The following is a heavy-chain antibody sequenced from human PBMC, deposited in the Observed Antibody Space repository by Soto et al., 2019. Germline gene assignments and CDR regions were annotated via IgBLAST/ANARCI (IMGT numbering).Heavy chain of an antibody. CDR2: ISSSSSTI. J-gene: IGHJ6*02. CDR3: AREEYYYDSSGYSPVYYYYYGMDV. D-gene: IGHD3-22*01. Sequence: GGSLRLSCSASGFTFSSYSMNWVRQAPGKGLEWVSYISSSSSTIYHADSVKGRFTISRDNAKNSLYLQMNSLRDEDTAVYYCAREEYYYDSSGYSPVYYYYYGMDVWGQGTTVTVSS. CDR1: GFTFSSYS. V-gene: IGHV3-48*02.